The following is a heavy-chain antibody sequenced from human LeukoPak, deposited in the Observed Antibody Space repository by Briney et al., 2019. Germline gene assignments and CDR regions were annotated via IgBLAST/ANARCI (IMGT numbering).Heavy chain of an antibody. J-gene: IGHJ4*02. V-gene: IGHV3-43*01. CDR2: ISWNAADI. CDR3: AKGGPSYYYDSSGFGHFDY. D-gene: IGHD3-22*01. Sequence: GGSLRLSCAASGFTFDDYTMHWVRQAPGKGLEWVSLISWNAADIYYADSMRGRFTISRDNSKNSLYLQMNSLRTEDTALYYCAKGGPSYYYDSSGFGHFDYWGQGTLVTVSS. CDR1: GFTFDDYT.